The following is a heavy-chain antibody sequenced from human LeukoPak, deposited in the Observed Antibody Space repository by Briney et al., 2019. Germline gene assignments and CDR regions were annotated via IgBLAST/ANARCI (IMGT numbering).Heavy chain of an antibody. D-gene: IGHD1-26*01. CDR2: TYYSYKWYN. CDR1: GDSVSSNSAA. Sequence: SHTLSLTCAISGDSVSSNSAACHWIRQSPSRGLERMVRTYYSYKWYNDYAVSVEIRITIRPDTSKNQFSLQLTSMNPGDTALYCCARDQGGLDYWGQGTLVTVSS. V-gene: IGHV6-1*01. J-gene: IGHJ4*02. CDR3: ARDQGGLDY.